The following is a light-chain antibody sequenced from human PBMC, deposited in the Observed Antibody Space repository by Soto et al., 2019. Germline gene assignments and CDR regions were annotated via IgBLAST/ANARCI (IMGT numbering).Light chain of an antibody. CDR2: DVS. J-gene: IGLJ2*01. CDR3: SSYTTSTTVV. V-gene: IGLV2-14*03. Sequence: QSVLTQPASVSGSPGQSITISCTGTSSDLGAYNYVSWYQQHPGKAPKLMIYDVSNRPSGVSNRFSGSKSGNTASLTISGLRPEDEAEYYCSSYTTSTTVVFGGGTKVTVL. CDR1: SSDLGAYNY.